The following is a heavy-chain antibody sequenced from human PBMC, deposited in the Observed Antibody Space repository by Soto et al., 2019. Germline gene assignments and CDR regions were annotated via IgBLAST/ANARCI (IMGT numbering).Heavy chain of an antibody. V-gene: IGHV1-69*12. CDR1: GGGFSSYG. Sequence: QVQLVQSGAGVKKPGSSVKVSCRSSGGGFSSYGFSWVRQAPGQGLEWMGGVIPMYGTANYAQKFQDRVTISADESTRTAYMELTSLRSEDTAVYYCTKELGSSSSFFYHYSLDVWGQGTMVTVSS. D-gene: IGHD6-6*01. CDR3: TKELGSSSSFFYHYSLDV. J-gene: IGHJ6*02. CDR2: VIPMYGTA.